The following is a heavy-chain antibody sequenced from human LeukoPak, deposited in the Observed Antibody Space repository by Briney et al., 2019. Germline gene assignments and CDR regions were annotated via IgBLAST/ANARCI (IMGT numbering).Heavy chain of an antibody. J-gene: IGHJ4*02. V-gene: IGHV1-69*05. D-gene: IGHD3-22*01. CDR2: IIPIFGKA. CDR1: GGTFSSYA. CDR3: ARQSGGSSGNLDY. Sequence: ASVKVSCKASGGTFSSYAISWVRQAPGQGLEWMGGIIPIFGKANYAQKFQGRVTITTDESTSTAYMELSSLRSEDTAVYYCARQSGGSSGNLDYWGQGTLVTVSS.